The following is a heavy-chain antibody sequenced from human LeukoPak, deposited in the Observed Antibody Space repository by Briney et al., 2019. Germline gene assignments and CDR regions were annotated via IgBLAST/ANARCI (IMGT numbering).Heavy chain of an antibody. CDR3: AKIAVPKSDEPFDY. D-gene: IGHD6-19*01. V-gene: IGHV3-48*03. J-gene: IGHJ4*02. Sequence: GGSLRLSCAASGFTFSSYEMNWVRQAPGKGLEWVSYISSSGSTIYYADSVKGRFTISRDNSKNTLYLQMNSLRAEDTAVYYCAKIAVPKSDEPFDYWGQGTLVTVSS. CDR2: ISSSGSTI. CDR1: GFTFSSYE.